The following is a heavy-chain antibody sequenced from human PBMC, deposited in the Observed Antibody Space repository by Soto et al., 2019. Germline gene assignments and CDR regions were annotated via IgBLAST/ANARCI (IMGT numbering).Heavy chain of an antibody. J-gene: IGHJ6*02. CDR2: ISGSGGST. D-gene: IGHD3-3*01. CDR3: AKDLEFGPLNTLYYYYYGMDV. Sequence: GESLKISCAASGFTFSSYAMSWVRQAPGKGLEWVSAISGSGGSTYYADSVKGRFTISRDNSKNTLYLQMNSLRAEDTAVYYCAKDLEFGPLNTLYYYYYGMDVWGQGTTVTVSS. CDR1: GFTFSSYA. V-gene: IGHV3-23*01.